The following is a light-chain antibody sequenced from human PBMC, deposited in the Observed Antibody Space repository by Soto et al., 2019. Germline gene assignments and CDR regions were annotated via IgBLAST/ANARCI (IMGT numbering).Light chain of an antibody. CDR3: QQSYRTLT. V-gene: IGKV1-39*01. CDR1: LSMSNY. CDR2: AAS. Sequence: DIQMTHSPSSLSASVGDRVSITCRASLSMSNYLNWYQQKPGKAHRLLIYAASSLQSGGPSRFSGSGSGTDFTLTINSLQPEDFAIYYCQQSYRTLTFGGGTKVEIK. J-gene: IGKJ4*02.